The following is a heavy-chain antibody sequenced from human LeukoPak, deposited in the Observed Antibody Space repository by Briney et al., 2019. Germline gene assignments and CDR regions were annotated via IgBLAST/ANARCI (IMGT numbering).Heavy chain of an antibody. Sequence: ALVKVSCKASGYTFTDYYMHWVRQAPGQGLEWMGWIDPNTGGTNYAQKFQGRVTVTRDTSISTSYMELSSLRSDDTAVYYCARGSLLLSLHYWGQGTLVTVSS. J-gene: IGHJ4*02. CDR3: ARGSLLLSLHY. V-gene: IGHV1-2*02. CDR2: IDPNTGGT. D-gene: IGHD3-10*01. CDR1: GYTFTDYY.